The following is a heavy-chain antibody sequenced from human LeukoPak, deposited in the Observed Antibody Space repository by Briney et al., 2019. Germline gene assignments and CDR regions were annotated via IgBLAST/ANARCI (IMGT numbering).Heavy chain of an antibody. J-gene: IGHJ4*02. CDR2: INPSGGRT. D-gene: IGHD1-26*01. CDR3: ARTSLVRDTTSYYMGPFDY. Sequence: GASVKVSCTASGYTFTNYYMHWVRQAPGRGLEWMGIINPSGGRTAYAQRFQGRVTVTSDMSTSTVYMELSSLTSEDTAVYYCARTSLVRDTTSYYMGPFDYWGQGALVTVSS. CDR1: GYTFTNYY. V-gene: IGHV1-46*01.